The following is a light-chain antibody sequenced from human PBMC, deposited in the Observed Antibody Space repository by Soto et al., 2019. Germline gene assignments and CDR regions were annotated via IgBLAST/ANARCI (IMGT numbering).Light chain of an antibody. Sequence: DIQLTQSPSFLSASVGDRVTITCRASQGISSYLAWYQQKPGKAPKLLIYAASTLQSGVPSRFSGSGAGTDFTLTISSLQPEDFATYYCQQLNSYPSFGGGTKVEIK. V-gene: IGKV1-9*01. CDR1: QGISSY. J-gene: IGKJ4*01. CDR3: QQLNSYPS. CDR2: AAS.